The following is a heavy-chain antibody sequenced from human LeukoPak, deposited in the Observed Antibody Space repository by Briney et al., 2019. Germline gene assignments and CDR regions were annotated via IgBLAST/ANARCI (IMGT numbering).Heavy chain of an antibody. V-gene: IGHV1-8*01. CDR3: ARGPISSIAARPPAKKYYFDY. J-gene: IGHJ4*02. CDR2: MNPNSGNT. Sequence: ASVKVSXKASGYTFTSYDINWVRQATGQGLEWMGWMNPNSGNTGYAQKFQGRVTMTRNTSISTAYMELSSLRSEDTAVYYCARGPISSIAARPPAKKYYFDYWGRGTLVTVSS. CDR1: GYTFTSYD. D-gene: IGHD6-6*01.